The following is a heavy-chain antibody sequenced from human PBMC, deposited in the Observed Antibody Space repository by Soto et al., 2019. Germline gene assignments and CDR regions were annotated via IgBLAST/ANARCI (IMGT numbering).Heavy chain of an antibody. CDR2: IFHPGTT. CDR3: ASLLRTTFGTFDI. V-gene: IGHV4-31*03. Sequence: QVHLQESGPGLVKPSQTLSLTCTVSGGSFTSSAYYWSWIRQLPGKGLEWIGDIFHPGTTNYNPSLKSRVTISIERSDNQLSLELRSVTAADTAVYHCASLLRTTFGTFDIGGQWTMVAVSS. CDR1: GGSFTSSAYY. D-gene: IGHD3-16*01. J-gene: IGHJ3*02.